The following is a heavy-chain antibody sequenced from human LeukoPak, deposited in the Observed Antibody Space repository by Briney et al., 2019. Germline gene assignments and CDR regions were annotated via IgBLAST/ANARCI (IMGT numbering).Heavy chain of an antibody. V-gene: IGHV3-21*04. Sequence: GGSLRLSCAVSGSIGIDGYMSWVRQAPGKGLEWVSSISSSSSYIYYADSVKGRFTISRDNAKNTLYLQMNSLRAEDTAVYYCARDRDGTFDYWGQGTLVTVSS. J-gene: IGHJ4*02. D-gene: IGHD5-24*01. CDR1: GSIGIDGY. CDR2: ISSSSSYI. CDR3: ARDRDGTFDY.